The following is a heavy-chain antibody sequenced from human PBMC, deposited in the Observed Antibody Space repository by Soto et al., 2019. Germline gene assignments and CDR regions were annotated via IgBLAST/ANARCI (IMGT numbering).Heavy chain of an antibody. Sequence: SETLSLTCTVSGGSVSSGSYYWTWIRQPPGKGLEWIGYIYYSGSTNYNPSLKSRVTISVDTSKNQFSLKLSSVTAADTAVYYCARVSPGYDFWSGYYPPYYFDYWGQGTLVTVSS. CDR1: GGSVSSGSYY. CDR2: IYYSGST. V-gene: IGHV4-61*01. D-gene: IGHD3-3*01. J-gene: IGHJ4*02. CDR3: ARVSPGYDFWSGYYPPYYFDY.